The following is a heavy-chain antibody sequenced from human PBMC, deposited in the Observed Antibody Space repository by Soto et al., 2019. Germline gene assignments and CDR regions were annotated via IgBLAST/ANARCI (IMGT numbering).Heavy chain of an antibody. V-gene: IGHV1-69*02. CDR3: ATVVRGSSSWYNYFDY. CDR2: IIPILGIA. D-gene: IGHD6-13*01. CDR1: GGTFSSYT. J-gene: IGHJ4*02. Sequence: GASVKVSCKASGGTFSSYTISWVRQAPGQGLEWMGRIIPILGIANYAQKFQGRVTITADKSTSTAYMELSSLRSEDTAVYYCATVVRGSSSWYNYFDYWGQGTLVTVSS.